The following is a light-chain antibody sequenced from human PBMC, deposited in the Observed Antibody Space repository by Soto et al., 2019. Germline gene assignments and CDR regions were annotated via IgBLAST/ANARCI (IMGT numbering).Light chain of an antibody. CDR1: QDSGSY. V-gene: IGKV3-11*01. J-gene: IGKJ4*02. Sequence: EIVLTQSPATLSLSPGERATLSCRASQDSGSYLAWYQQRPGQAPRLLIYDTSSRATGIPARFSGSGSGTDFTLTISSLEPEDFAVYYCQQRSNWPPFGGGTKVEI. CDR2: DTS. CDR3: QQRSNWPP.